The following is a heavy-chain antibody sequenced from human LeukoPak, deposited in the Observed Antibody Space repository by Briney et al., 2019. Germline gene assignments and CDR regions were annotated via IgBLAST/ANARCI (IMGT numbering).Heavy chain of an antibody. V-gene: IGHV3-30*19. J-gene: IGHJ4*02. CDR1: GFTFSSYG. Sequence: GRSLRLSCAASGFTFSSYGMHWVRQAPGKGLEWVAVISYDGSNKYYADSVKGRFTISRDNSKNTLYLQMNSLRAEDTAVYYCAKASYCSSTSCPRGYFDYWGQGTLVTVSS. CDR3: AKASYCSSTSCPRGYFDY. CDR2: ISYDGSNK. D-gene: IGHD2-2*01.